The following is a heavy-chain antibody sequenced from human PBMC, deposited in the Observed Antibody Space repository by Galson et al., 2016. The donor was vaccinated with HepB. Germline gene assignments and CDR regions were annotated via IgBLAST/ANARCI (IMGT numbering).Heavy chain of an antibody. Sequence: SLRLSCTVSGFTVTNNYMTWVRQAPGKGLEWLSYISSSSGTIYYADSVKGRFTISRDNAKNSLYLRMGSLRDEDTAVYYWARVRLDRSAYYVDDAFDIWGQGTMVTVSS. V-gene: IGHV3-48*02. CDR2: ISSSSGTI. J-gene: IGHJ3*02. CDR3: ARVRLDRSAYYVDDAFDI. CDR1: GFTVTNNY. D-gene: IGHD3-10*02.